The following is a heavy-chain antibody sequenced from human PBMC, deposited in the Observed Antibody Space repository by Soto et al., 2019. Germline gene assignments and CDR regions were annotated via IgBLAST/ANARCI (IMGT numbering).Heavy chain of an antibody. D-gene: IGHD6-13*01. CDR1: GFTVSSNY. CDR2: IYSGGST. CDR3: ARDHSSSWYDY. V-gene: IGHV3-66*02. J-gene: IGHJ4*02. Sequence: RGSLRLSCAASGFTVSSNYMSWVRQAPGKGLEWVSVIYSGGSTYYADSVKGRFTISRDNSKNTLYLQMNSLRAEDTAVYYCARDHSSSWYDYWGQGTLVTVSS.